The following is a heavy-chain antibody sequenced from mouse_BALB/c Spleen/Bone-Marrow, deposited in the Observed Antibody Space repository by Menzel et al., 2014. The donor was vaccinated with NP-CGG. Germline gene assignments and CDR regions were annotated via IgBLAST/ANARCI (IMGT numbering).Heavy chain of an antibody. Sequence: QVQLQQSGAELVKPGTSVKLSCKASGYNFTSYWINWVKLRPGQGLEWIGDIYPGSGSTNYNEKFKSKATLTVDTSSSTAYMQLSSLASEDSALYYCARFSQLGLFAYWGQGTLVTVSA. CDR1: GYNFTSYW. CDR2: IYPGSGST. D-gene: IGHD3-1*01. V-gene: IGHV1-55*01. J-gene: IGHJ3*01. CDR3: ARFSQLGLFAY.